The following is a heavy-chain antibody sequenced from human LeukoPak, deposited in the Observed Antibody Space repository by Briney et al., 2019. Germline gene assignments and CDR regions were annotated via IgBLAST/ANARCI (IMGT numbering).Heavy chain of an antibody. Sequence: GGSLRLSCAASGFTFSSYAMHWVRQAPGKGLEWVAVISYDGSNKYYADSVKGRFTISRDNSKNTLYLQMNSLRAEDTAVYYCAREGYCSSTSCYFYYYMDVWGKGTTVTISS. CDR2: ISYDGSNK. D-gene: IGHD2-2*01. CDR3: AREGYCSSTSCYFYYYMDV. CDR1: GFTFSSYA. V-gene: IGHV3-30*04. J-gene: IGHJ6*03.